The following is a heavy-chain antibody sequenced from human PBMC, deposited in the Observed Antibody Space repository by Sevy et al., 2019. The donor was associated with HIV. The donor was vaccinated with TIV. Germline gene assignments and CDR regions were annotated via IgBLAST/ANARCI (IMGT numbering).Heavy chain of an antibody. D-gene: IGHD6-19*01. CDR1: GDSISTYY. CDR3: AGLVSSGWYFDY. Sequence: SETLSLTCTVSGDSISTYYWSWIRQAPGKGLEWIGYIHYSGTTNYNPSLKSRVTISVDTSKKHFSLKLSSVTAADTAVYYCAGLVSSGWYFDYWGQGTLVTVSS. V-gene: IGHV4-59*12. J-gene: IGHJ4*02. CDR2: IHYSGTT.